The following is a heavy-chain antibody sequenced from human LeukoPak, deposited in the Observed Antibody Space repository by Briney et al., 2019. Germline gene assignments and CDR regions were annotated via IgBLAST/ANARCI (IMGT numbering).Heavy chain of an antibody. Sequence: SETLSLTCTGSGFSISSYYWSWIRQAPGKGLEWIGNIYYSGSTNDNTALKSRVTISVDTSKNQFSLKLSSVTAADPAVYYCARVAPGELSLAFDPWGQGTLATVSS. CDR2: IYYSGST. J-gene: IGHJ5*02. CDR1: GFSISSYY. V-gene: IGHV4-59*01. D-gene: IGHD3-16*02. CDR3: ARVAPGELSLAFDP.